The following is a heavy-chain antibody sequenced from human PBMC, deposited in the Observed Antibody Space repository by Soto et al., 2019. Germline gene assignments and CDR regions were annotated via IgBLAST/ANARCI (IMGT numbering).Heavy chain of an antibody. D-gene: IGHD1-26*01. CDR3: ANVLPEELLPTCIDS. CDR1: GGSLSSGGYS. CDR2: IYHSGST. Sequence: SETLSISCAVSGGSLSSGGYSWGWIRQPPGKGLEWIGYIYHSGSTYYNPSLKSRVTISVDRSKNQFSLKLSSVTAADTAVYYCANVLPEELLPTCIDSRTQRSPVTVSS. V-gene: IGHV4-30-2*01. J-gene: IGHJ5*01.